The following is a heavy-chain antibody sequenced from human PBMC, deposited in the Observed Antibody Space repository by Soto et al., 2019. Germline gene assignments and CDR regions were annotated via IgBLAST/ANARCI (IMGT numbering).Heavy chain of an antibody. CDR1: RGSISTDY. CDR3: ARHATRSYDY. Sequence: SETLSITCTVSRGSISTDYWSWIRQPPGKGLECIGYIYYNGNTNYNPSLKSRVTISVDTSKNQFTLNLNSATAADTAVYYCARHATRSYDYWGQGTLVTVSS. J-gene: IGHJ4*02. V-gene: IGHV4-59*08. CDR2: IYYNGNT.